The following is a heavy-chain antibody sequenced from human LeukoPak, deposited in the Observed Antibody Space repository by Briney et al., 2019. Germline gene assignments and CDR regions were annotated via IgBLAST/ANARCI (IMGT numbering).Heavy chain of an antibody. CDR2: VNYSGST. D-gene: IGHD3-3*01. V-gene: IGHV4-59*01. J-gene: IGHJ4*02. Sequence: SETLSLTCTVSGGSISSYYWSWIRQPAGKGLEWIGQVNYSGSTNKNPSLMSRLTISADTSKNQFSLTLSSVTAADTAVYYCARLTVFGDWYYFDYWGQGTLVTVSS. CDR3: ARLTVFGDWYYFDY. CDR1: GGSISSYY.